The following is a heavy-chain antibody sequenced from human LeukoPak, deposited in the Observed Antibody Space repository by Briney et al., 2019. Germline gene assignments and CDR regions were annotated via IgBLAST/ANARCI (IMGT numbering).Heavy chain of an antibody. CDR2: ISAYNANT. D-gene: IGHD6-13*01. CDR1: GYTFTSYG. Sequence: ASVKVSCKASGYTFTSYGISWVRQAPGQGLEWMGWISAYNANTNYPQKLQGRVTMTTDTSTSTAYMELRSLRSDDTAVYYCARDAGSSWGNYYYYMDVWDNGTTVTVSS. V-gene: IGHV1-18*01. J-gene: IGHJ6*03. CDR3: ARDAGSSWGNYYYYMDV.